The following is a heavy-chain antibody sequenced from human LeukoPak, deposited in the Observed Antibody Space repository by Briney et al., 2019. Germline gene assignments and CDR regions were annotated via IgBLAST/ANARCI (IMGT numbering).Heavy chain of an antibody. V-gene: IGHV4-39*07. CDR3: ARDGGYSSGWYIRNHRVSYFDY. CDR1: GGSISSSSYY. CDR2: IYYSGST. J-gene: IGHJ4*02. Sequence: PSETLSLTCTVSGGSISSSSYYWGWIRQPPGKGLEWIGSIYYSGSTYYNPSLKSRVTMSVDTSKNQFSLKLSSVTAADTAVYYCARDGGYSSGWYIRNHRVSYFDYWGQGTLVTVSS. D-gene: IGHD6-19*01.